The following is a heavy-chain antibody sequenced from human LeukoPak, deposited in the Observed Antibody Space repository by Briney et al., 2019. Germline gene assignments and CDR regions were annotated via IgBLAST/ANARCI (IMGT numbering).Heavy chain of an antibody. Sequence: SETLSLTCAVSGGSNSGNYWSWIRQPPGKGLEWIGYIYYSGSTNYNPSLKSRVTISVDTSKNQFSLKLSSVTAADTAVYYCAREFGNCSGGSCYSYDYWGQGTLVTVSS. V-gene: IGHV4-59*01. CDR1: GGSNSGNY. CDR2: IYYSGST. CDR3: AREFGNCSGGSCYSYDY. D-gene: IGHD2-15*01. J-gene: IGHJ4*02.